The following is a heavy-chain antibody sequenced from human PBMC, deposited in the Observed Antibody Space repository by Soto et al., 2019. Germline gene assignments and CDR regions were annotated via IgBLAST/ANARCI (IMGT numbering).Heavy chain of an antibody. CDR3: ARHRRSPGELWLYHSSDF. J-gene: IGHJ3*01. Sequence: QVQLQESGPGLVKPSETLSLTCSVSGASIPSSYWIWIRQPPGKGLEWIAYIYYSGSTNYNPSLKSRVTIAMDTSKNQFSLQLSSVTAADTAVYYCARHRRSPGELWLYHSSDFCGQGTMVTVSS. CDR1: GASIPSSY. D-gene: IGHD3-16*01. V-gene: IGHV4-59*08. CDR2: IYYSGST.